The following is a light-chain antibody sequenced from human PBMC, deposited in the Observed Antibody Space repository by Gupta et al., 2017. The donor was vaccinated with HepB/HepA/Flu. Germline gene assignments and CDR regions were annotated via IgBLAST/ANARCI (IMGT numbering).Light chain of an antibody. CDR3: QAWDSTSYVV. Sequence: SYELTQPPSVSVSPGQTASITCSGDKLGDKYACWYQQKPGQSPVLVIYQDTKRPSGIPERFSGSNSGNTDTLTSSGPQAMDEAEYYCQAWDSTSYVVFGGGTKLTVL. CDR2: QDT. V-gene: IGLV3-1*01. J-gene: IGLJ2*01. CDR1: KLGDKY.